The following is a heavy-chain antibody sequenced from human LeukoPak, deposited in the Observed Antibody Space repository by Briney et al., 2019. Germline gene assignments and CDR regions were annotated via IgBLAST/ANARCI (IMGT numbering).Heavy chain of an antibody. V-gene: IGHV3-7*01. J-gene: IGHJ5*02. CDR1: GFTFSSKW. D-gene: IGHD3-16*01. CDR2: IQPDGSEG. CDR3: ASQSFAKFDP. Sequence: GGSLRLSCAASGFTFSSKWMSRVRQAPGKGLEWVGNIQPDGSEGYPVDSVKGRFTISRDNARNSLFLQMNSLRVEDTAVYYCASQSFAKFDPWGQGTLVIVSS.